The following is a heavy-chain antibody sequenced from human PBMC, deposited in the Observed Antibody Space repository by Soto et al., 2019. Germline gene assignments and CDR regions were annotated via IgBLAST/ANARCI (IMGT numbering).Heavy chain of an antibody. CDR2: VSDDSTTI. J-gene: IGHJ1*01. V-gene: IGHV3-48*04. Sequence: GGSLRLSCAASGFTFSMYSMHWVRQAPGKGLEWVSYVSDDSTTINYADSVKGRFTISRDNAKNYMYLQMKSLRGEDTAVYYCARADVTPTWYSGFFQDWGQGTMVTVSS. CDR1: GFTFSMYS. D-gene: IGHD6-13*01. CDR3: ARADVTPTWYSGFFQD.